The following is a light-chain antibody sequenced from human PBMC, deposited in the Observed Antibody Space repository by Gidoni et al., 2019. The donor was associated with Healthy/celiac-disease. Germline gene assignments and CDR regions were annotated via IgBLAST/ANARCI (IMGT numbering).Light chain of an antibody. CDR1: QTILYNSNNKNY. CDR2: WAS. V-gene: IGKV4-1*01. CDR3: QQYFTSPWT. J-gene: IGKJ1*01. Sequence: IVITQSPDFLTVSLGERASINCKSSQTILYNSNNKNYLAWYQQKPGQPPRLLIYWASTRESGVPDQFSGSGSGTDFTLPISSLQAEDVAVYYCQQYFTSPWTFXXXTKVEIK.